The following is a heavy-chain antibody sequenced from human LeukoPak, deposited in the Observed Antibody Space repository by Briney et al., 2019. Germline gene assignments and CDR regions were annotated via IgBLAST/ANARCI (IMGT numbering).Heavy chain of an antibody. CDR3: ARDRNGYLYDAFDI. CDR1: GFTFSSYW. Sequence: GGSLRLSCAASGFTFSSYWMSWVRQAPGKGLEWVANIKQDGSEKYYVDSVKGRFTISRDNAKNSLYLRMSSLRAEDTAVYYCARDRNGYLYDAFDIWGQGTMVTVSS. D-gene: IGHD3-22*01. CDR2: IKQDGSEK. J-gene: IGHJ3*02. V-gene: IGHV3-7*03.